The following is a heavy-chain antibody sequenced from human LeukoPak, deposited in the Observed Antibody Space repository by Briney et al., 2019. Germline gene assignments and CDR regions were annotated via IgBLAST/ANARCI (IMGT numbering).Heavy chain of an antibody. CDR1: GGSTSSGGYS. J-gene: IGHJ4*02. V-gene: IGHV4-30-2*01. CDR2: IYHSGST. D-gene: IGHD3-3*01. CDR3: ARASGYSSSPFDY. Sequence: SQTLSLTCAVSGGSTSSGGYSWSWIRQPPGKGLEWIGYIYHSGSTYYNPSLKSRVTISVDRSKNQFSLKLSSVTAADTAVYYCARASGYSSSPFDYWGRGTLVTVS.